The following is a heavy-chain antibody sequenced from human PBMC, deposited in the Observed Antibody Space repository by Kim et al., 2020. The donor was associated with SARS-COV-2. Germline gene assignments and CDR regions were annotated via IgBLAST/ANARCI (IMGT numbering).Heavy chain of an antibody. CDR3: ARLKNCSGGSCYSLEFDY. J-gene: IGHJ4*02. V-gene: IGHV4-39*01. Sequence: TRRVTIPVDTSKNQFSLKLSSVTAADTAVYYCARLKNCSGGSCYSLEFDYWGQGTLVTVSS. D-gene: IGHD2-15*01.